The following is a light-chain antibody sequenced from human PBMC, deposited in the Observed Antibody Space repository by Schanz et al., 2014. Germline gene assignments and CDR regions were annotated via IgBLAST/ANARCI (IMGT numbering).Light chain of an antibody. CDR2: DVS. CDR1: SRDVGGYDY. CDR3: KV. V-gene: IGLV2-14*03. J-gene: IGLJ3*02. Sequence: QSALTQPASVSGSPGQSITISCTGTSRDVGGYDYVSWYQQHPGEAPKLLIYDVSDRPSGIPNRFSGSKSGNTASLTISGLQAEDEADYHQKVFGGGTKLTVL.